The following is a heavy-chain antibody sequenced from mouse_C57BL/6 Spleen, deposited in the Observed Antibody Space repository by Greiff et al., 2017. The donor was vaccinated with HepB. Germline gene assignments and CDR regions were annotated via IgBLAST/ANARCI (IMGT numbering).Heavy chain of an antibody. CDR3: ARNWDLTGTGAMDY. CDR1: GFSLTSYG. V-gene: IGHV2-2*01. Sequence: VQLKESGPGLVQPSQSLSITCTVSGFSLTSYGVHWVRQSPGKGLEWLGVIWSGGSTDYNAAFISRLSISKDNSKSQVFFKMNSLQADDTAIYYCARNWDLTGTGAMDYWGQGTSVTVSS. J-gene: IGHJ4*01. CDR2: IWSGGST. D-gene: IGHD4-1*01.